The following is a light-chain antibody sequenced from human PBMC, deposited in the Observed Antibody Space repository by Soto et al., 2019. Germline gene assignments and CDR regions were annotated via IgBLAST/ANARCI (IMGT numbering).Light chain of an antibody. V-gene: IGKV1-5*03. CDR2: KAS. Sequence: DIQMTQSPSTLSASVGDRVTITCRASQSISSWLAWYQQKPGKAPKLLIYKASSLESRVPSRFSGSGSGTELTPTISSIHTDEFGTEFSQQYNSYPWTFGQETKLEIK. J-gene: IGKJ1*01. CDR1: QSISSW. CDR3: QQYNSYPWT.